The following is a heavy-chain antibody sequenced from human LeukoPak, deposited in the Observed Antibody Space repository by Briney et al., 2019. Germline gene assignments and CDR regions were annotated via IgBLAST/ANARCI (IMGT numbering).Heavy chain of an antibody. D-gene: IGHD4-17*01. CDR2: ISSGSSAI. Sequence: SGGSLRLSCAASGFTFTTYSMTWVRQAPGKGLEWVSIISSGSSAIFSADALKGRFTISRDDAKNLLYLDMNSLRAEDTAVYYCARGHTAVTRHFDFWGQGTLVTVSS. V-gene: IGHV3-21*01. CDR3: ARGHTAVTRHFDF. J-gene: IGHJ4*02. CDR1: GFTFTTYS.